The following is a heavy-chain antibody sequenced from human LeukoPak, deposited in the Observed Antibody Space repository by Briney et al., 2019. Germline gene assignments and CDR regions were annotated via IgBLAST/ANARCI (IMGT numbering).Heavy chain of an antibody. V-gene: IGHV3-48*04. J-gene: IGHJ3*02. CDR3: ATAYGGDAFDI. Sequence: GRSLRLSCAASGFTFDDYAMHWVRQAPGKGLEWVSYISSSSSTIYYADSVKGRFTISRDNAKNSLYLQMNSLRAEDTAVYYCATAYGGDAFDIWGQGTMVTVSS. CDR2: ISSSSSTI. CDR1: GFTFDDYA. D-gene: IGHD4-23*01.